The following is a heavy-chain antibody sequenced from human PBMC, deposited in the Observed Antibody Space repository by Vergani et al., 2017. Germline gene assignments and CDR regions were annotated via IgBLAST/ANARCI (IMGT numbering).Heavy chain of an antibody. J-gene: IGHJ5*02. V-gene: IGHV3-30*02. CDR3: GKTQGTVVGTWWFDP. D-gene: IGHD2-2*01. CDR2: TRPHEDGA. Sequence: QVQLVESGGGVVQPGGYMRLSCSASGLTLSSYGVHWVRPAPGRGLESVTFTRPHEDGAFYSASVRSRFTVSRDNSKNTLYLEMNRLNVDDTAIYYCGKTQGTVVGTWWFDPWGQGTPVTVSS. CDR1: GLTLSSYG.